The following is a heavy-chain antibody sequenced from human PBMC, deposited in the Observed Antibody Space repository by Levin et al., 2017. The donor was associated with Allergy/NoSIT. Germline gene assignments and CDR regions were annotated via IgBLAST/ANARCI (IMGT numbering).Heavy chain of an antibody. D-gene: IGHD2-2*01. Sequence: PGGSLRLSCVASGFTFSSCGFNWVRQAPGKGLEWVAFISSGSDYIYYADSVKGRFTISRDNAKNSLFLQLNSLKAEDSAVYHCARSSVVGSCSSTGCSSFDLWGRGALVTVSS. CDR1: GFTFSSCG. CDR3: ARSSVVGSCSSTGCSSFDL. CDR2: ISSGSDYI. V-gene: IGHV3-21*01. J-gene: IGHJ2*01.